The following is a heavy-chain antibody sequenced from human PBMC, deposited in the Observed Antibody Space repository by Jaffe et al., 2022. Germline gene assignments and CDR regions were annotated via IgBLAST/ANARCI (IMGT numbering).Heavy chain of an antibody. D-gene: IGHD3-9*01. CDR3: ASCDLLAGRSGEDF. Sequence: VQLRESGPRLVRPSETLSLTCTVSNYSLSSAYYWGWIRQFPGMGLEYIGSIYRTGSAFHNPSLKSRLTISLDTSKNQFSLTLTSVTVADTAVYFCASCDLLAGRSGEDFWGPGALVTVSS. CDR2: IYRTGSA. V-gene: IGHV4-38-2*02. J-gene: IGHJ4*02. CDR1: NYSLSSAYY.